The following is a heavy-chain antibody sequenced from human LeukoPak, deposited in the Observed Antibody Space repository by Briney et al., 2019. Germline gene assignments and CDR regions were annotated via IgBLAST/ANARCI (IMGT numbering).Heavy chain of an antibody. Sequence: GGSLRLSCAASGFTFSSYGMHWVGQAPGKGLEWVAVISYDGSNKYYADSVKGRFTISRDNSKNTLYLQMNSLRAEDTAVYYCARSPLGYCSSTSCSPDLDYWGQGTLVTVSS. CDR2: ISYDGSNK. V-gene: IGHV3-30*03. CDR3: ARSPLGYCSSTSCSPDLDY. J-gene: IGHJ4*02. D-gene: IGHD2-2*01. CDR1: GFTFSSYG.